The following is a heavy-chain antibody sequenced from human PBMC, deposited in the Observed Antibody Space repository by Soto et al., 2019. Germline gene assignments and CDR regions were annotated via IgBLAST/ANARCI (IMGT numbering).Heavy chain of an antibody. V-gene: IGHV1-18*01. CDR3: ARERQWDPLPY. CDR2: FSGYNRNT. CDR1: GYTFRNYG. D-gene: IGHD1-26*01. Sequence: VQLVQSGAEVKKPGASVKVSCEAYGYTFRNYGITWVRQAPGQGLEWIGWFSGYNRNTNYAQKFEDRVTMTTDTSTSIAYLELRRLRIDDTAVYYCARERQWDPLPYWGPGTLLVVS. J-gene: IGHJ4*02.